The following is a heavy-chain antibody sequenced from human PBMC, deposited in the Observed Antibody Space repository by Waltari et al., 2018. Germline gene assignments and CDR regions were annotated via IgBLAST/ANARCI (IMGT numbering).Heavy chain of an antibody. J-gene: IGHJ6*02. D-gene: IGHD6-13*01. Sequence: QVQLVQSGAEVKKPGASVKVSCKASGYTFTSYDIHWVRQATGQGLEWMGWMNPNSGNTGYAQKFQGRVTITRNTSISTAYMELSSLRSEDTAVYYCARGLPYSSPYYYGMDVWGQGTTVTVSS. CDR1: GYTFTSYD. CDR3: ARGLPYSSPYYYGMDV. V-gene: IGHV1-8*03. CDR2: MNPNSGNT.